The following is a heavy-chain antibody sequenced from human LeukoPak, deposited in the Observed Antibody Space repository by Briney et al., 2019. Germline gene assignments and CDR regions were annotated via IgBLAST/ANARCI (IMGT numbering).Heavy chain of an antibody. J-gene: IGHJ3*02. V-gene: IGHV4-38-2*01. CDR3: ARAIFGVANAFDM. CDR2: IYRSGST. CDR1: GYSISSGYY. D-gene: IGHD3-3*01. Sequence: PSETLSLTCAVSGYSISSGYYWGWIRQPPGKGLEWIGSIYRSGSTYYNPSLKSRVTISVDTSRNQFFLKLTSVTAADTALYYCARAIFGVANAFDMWGQGPMVTVSS.